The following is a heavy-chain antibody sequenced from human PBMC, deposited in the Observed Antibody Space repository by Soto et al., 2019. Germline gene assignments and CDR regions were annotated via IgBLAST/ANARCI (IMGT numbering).Heavy chain of an antibody. V-gene: IGHV2-5*02. Sequence: QITLKESGPTLVKPTQTLTLTCTFSGFSLSTSGVGVGWIRQPPGKALEWLALIYWDDDKRYSPSLKSRLTIPKDTSKNPVVPTINHHGPVDTATYYCAHRPSYCSGGSCYSGFDYWGQGTLVTVSS. CDR1: GFSLSTSGVG. CDR3: AHRPSYCSGGSCYSGFDY. CDR2: IYWDDDK. J-gene: IGHJ4*02. D-gene: IGHD2-15*01.